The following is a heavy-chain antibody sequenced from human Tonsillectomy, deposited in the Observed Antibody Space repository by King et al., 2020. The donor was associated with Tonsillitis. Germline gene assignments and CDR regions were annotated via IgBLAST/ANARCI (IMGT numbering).Heavy chain of an antibody. CDR1: GFTFSSYG. CDR2: ISYDGSNK. CDR3: ARDPEADSRIYYWYFDL. D-gene: IGHD3-22*01. V-gene: IGHV3-33*05. J-gene: IGHJ2*01. Sequence: VQLVESGGGVVQPGRSLRLSCAASGFTFSSYGMHWVRQAPGKGLEWVAVISYDGSNKYYADSVKGRFTISRDNSKNTLYLQMNSLRAEATAVYYCARDPEADSRIYYWYFDLWGRGTLVTVSS.